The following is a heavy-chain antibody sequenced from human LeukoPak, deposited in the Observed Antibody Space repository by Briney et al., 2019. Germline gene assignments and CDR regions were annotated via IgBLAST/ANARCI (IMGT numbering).Heavy chain of an antibody. CDR2: ISGSGGST. V-gene: IGHV3-23*01. CDR3: AKDSTQQLVLGMDV. Sequence: GGSLRLSCAASGFTFSSYAMSWVRQAPGKGLEWVSAISGSGGSTYYADSVKGRFTISRDNSKNTLYLQMNSLRAEDTAVYYCAKDSTQQLVLGMDVWGQGTTVTVSS. D-gene: IGHD6-13*01. J-gene: IGHJ6*02. CDR1: GFTFSSYA.